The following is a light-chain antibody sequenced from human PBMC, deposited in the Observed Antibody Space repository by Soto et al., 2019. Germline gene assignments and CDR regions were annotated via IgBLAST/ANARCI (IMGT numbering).Light chain of an antibody. V-gene: IGLV1-47*01. Sequence: QSVLTQPPSASGTPGQRVTISCSGSSSNIGSNYVYWYQQLPETAPKLLIYRNNQRPSGVPDRFSGSKSGTSASLAISGLRSEDEADYYCAEWDYSLSGPAAVFGGGTKLTVL. CDR3: AEWDYSLSGPAAV. CDR2: RNN. CDR1: SSNIGSNY. J-gene: IGLJ3*02.